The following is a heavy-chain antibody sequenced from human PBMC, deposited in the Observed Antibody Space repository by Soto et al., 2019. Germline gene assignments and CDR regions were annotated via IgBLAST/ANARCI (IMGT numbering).Heavy chain of an antibody. Sequence: PGGSLRLSCAASGFTFSSYGMHWVRQAPGKGLEWVAVISYDGSKKYYADSVKGRFTISRDNSKNTLYLQMNSLRAEDTAVYYCAKDASGSSSWCYFVYWGQGTLVTVSS. J-gene: IGHJ4*02. V-gene: IGHV3-30*18. D-gene: IGHD6-13*01. CDR1: GFTFSSYG. CDR2: ISYDGSKK. CDR3: AKDASGSSSWCYFVY.